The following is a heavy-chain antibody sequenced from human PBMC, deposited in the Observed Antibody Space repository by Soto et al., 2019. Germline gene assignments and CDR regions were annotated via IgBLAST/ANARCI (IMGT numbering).Heavy chain of an antibody. Sequence: QVQLQESGPGLVKPSETLSLICTVSGGSVSSGSHYWSWIRQPPGKGLEYIGYIYYSGSTNYNPSLKSRVTISVDTSKNHFSMNLSSVTAADTAVYYCARDTIFGLRDYWGQGTLVTVSS. V-gene: IGHV4-61*03. CDR3: ARDTIFGLRDY. D-gene: IGHD3-3*01. J-gene: IGHJ4*02. CDR1: GGSVSSGSHY. CDR2: IYYSGST.